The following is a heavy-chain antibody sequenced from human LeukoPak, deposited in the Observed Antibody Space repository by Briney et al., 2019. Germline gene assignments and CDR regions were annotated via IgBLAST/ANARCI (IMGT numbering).Heavy chain of an antibody. CDR2: ISGSGGST. Sequence: GGSLRLSCAASGFTVSSNYMSWVRQAPGKGLEWVSAISGSGGSTYYADSVKGRFTISRDNSKNTLYLQMNSLRAEDTAVYYCAKDRGYSYGHAGYFDYWGQGTLVTVSS. CDR3: AKDRGYSYGHAGYFDY. J-gene: IGHJ4*02. CDR1: GFTVSSNY. D-gene: IGHD5-18*01. V-gene: IGHV3-23*01.